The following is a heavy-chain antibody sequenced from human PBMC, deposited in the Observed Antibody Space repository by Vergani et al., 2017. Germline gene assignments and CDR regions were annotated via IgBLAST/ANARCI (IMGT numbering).Heavy chain of an antibody. CDR3: ARGYSSGLGGFDP. V-gene: IGHV4-61*02. CDR2: IYTSGST. Sequence: QVQLQESGPGLVKPSQTLSLTCTVSGGSISSGSYYWSWIRQPAGKGLEWIGRIYTSGSTNYNPSLKSRVTISVDTSKHQFSLKLSSVTAADTAVYYCARGYSSGLGGFDPWGQGTLVTVSS. J-gene: IGHJ5*02. D-gene: IGHD6-19*01. CDR1: GGSISSGSYY.